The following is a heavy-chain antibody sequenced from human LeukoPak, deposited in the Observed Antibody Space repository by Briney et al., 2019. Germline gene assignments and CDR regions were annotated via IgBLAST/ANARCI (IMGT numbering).Heavy chain of an antibody. CDR2: IYYSGST. CDR1: GGSISSSSYY. D-gene: IGHD3-22*01. J-gene: IGHJ4*02. Sequence: SETLSLTCTVSGGSISSSSYYWGWIRQPPGKGLEWIGSIYYSGSTYYNPSLKSRVTISVDTSKNQFSLELSSVTAADTAVYYCARGFDSSGTTHDAYWGQGTLVTVSS. CDR3: ARGFDSSGTTHDAY. V-gene: IGHV4-39*07.